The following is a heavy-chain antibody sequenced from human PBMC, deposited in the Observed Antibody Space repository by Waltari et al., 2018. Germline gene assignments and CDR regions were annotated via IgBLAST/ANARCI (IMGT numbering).Heavy chain of an antibody. J-gene: IGHJ5*02. CDR1: GGSISRTNYY. V-gene: IGHV4-39*01. D-gene: IGHD2-21*02. Sequence: QLRLQESGPGLVKPSDTLSLTCTVSGGSISRTNYYWGWIRQPPGKGLEWIGSIYYSGNTYYNPSLKRRVTMSADTSKNQFSLKLSSVTAADTAVYYCARHQDWVVVSATWFDPWGQGTLVTVSS. CDR3: ARHQDWVVVSATWFDP. CDR2: IYYSGNT.